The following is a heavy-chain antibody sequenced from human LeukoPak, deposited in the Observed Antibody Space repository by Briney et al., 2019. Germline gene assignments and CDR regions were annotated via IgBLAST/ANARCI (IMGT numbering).Heavy chain of an antibody. J-gene: IGHJ6*03. Sequence: GASVKVSCKASGYTFSSYGISWVRQAPGQGLEWMGWISAYSGNTHYAQKFQGRVTMTTDTSRTTAYMELRGLRSDDTAVYYCARAEKPNWGNYYYYCMDVWGKGTTVTVSS. V-gene: IGHV1-18*01. D-gene: IGHD7-27*01. CDR2: ISAYSGNT. CDR3: ARAEKPNWGNYYYYCMDV. CDR1: GYTFSSYG.